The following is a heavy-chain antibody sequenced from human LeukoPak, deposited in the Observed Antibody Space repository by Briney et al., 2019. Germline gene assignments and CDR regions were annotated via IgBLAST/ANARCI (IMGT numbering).Heavy chain of an antibody. CDR3: ARVRNYYDSSGPKRGAFDI. CDR2: INWNGSST. CDR1: GFTFDDYG. V-gene: IGHV3-20*04. D-gene: IGHD3-22*01. J-gene: IGHJ3*02. Sequence: GGSLRLSCAASGFTFDDYGMSWVRQAPGKGLEWVSGINWNGSSTGYADSVKGRFTISRDNAKNSLYLQMNSLRAEDTALYYCARVRNYYDSSGPKRGAFDIWGQGTMVTVSS.